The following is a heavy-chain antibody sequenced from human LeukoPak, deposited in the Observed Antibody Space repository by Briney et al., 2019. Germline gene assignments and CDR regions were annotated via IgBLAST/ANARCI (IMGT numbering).Heavy chain of an antibody. CDR3: ARVRRLFWSGYYNY. Sequence: PSETLSLTCTVSGGSISSGDYYWSWIRQHPGKGLEWIGYIYYSGSTYYNPSLKSRVTISVDTSKNQFSLKLSSVTAADTAVYYCARVRRLFWSGYYNYWGQGTLVTVSS. J-gene: IGHJ4*02. D-gene: IGHD3-3*01. V-gene: IGHV4-31*03. CDR2: IYYSGST. CDR1: GGSISSGDYY.